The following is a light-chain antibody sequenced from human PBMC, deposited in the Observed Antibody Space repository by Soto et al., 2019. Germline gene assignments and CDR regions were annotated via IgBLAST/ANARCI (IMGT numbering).Light chain of an antibody. CDR1: QSLVYSDGETY. Sequence: DVVMTQSPLSLPVTPGQAASISCRSSQSLVYSDGETYLNWIQQRPGQSPRRLIYKVSNRGSGVPDRFRCSGSGTDFTLKISRVEAEDVGVYYCMQGTRWSFTFGPGTKVDIK. CDR2: KVS. J-gene: IGKJ3*01. V-gene: IGKV2-30*01. CDR3: MQGTRWSFT.